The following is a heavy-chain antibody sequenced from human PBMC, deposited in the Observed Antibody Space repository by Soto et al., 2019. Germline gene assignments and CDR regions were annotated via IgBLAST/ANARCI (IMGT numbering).Heavy chain of an antibody. V-gene: IGHV4-61*01. CDR1: GGSVSSGSYY. CDR2: IYYSGAT. Sequence: SETLSLTCTVSGGSVSSGSYYWSWIRQPPGKGLEWIGYIYYSGATNYNPSLKSRVTISIDTSKNQFSLKLNSVTAADTAVYYCARDLWGYCGTDCYPLDVWGQGTTVTVSS. J-gene: IGHJ6*02. CDR3: ARDLWGYCGTDCYPLDV. D-gene: IGHD2-21*02.